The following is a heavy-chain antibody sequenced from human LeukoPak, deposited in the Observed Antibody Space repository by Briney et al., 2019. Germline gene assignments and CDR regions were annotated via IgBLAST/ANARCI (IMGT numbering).Heavy chain of an antibody. V-gene: IGHV1-69*13. CDR3: ARGFSSSWSYFDY. J-gene: IGHJ4*02. Sequence: SVKVSCKASGGSFRSNAVSWVRQAPGQGLEWMGGIIPIFGTAHYAQKLQGRVTITADESTTTAYMELSSLRSEDTAVYFCARGFSSSWSYFDYWGQGTLVTVSS. CDR2: IIPIFGTA. CDR1: GGSFRSNA. D-gene: IGHD6-13*01.